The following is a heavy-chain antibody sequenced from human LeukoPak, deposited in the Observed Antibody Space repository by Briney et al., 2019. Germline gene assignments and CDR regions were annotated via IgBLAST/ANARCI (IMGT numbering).Heavy chain of an antibody. Sequence: HSGGSLRLSCGGTGFTFRSYDMHWVRQAPGKGLEWVAGIAYDGSNKDHADAVKGRFTISRDNSKNSLYLQMNSLRTEDTAVYYCARERWGDAFDIWGQGTLVTVSS. CDR1: GFTFRSYD. V-gene: IGHV3-30*04. J-gene: IGHJ3*02. CDR2: IAYDGSNK. CDR3: ARERWGDAFDI. D-gene: IGHD3-16*01.